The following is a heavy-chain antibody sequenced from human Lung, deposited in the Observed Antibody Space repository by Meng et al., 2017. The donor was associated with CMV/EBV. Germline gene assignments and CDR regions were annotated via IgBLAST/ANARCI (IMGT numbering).Heavy chain of an antibody. J-gene: IGHJ1*01. CDR1: GDSITNHNW. Sequence: GQFRESGPALVKPSETLSLTCAVSGDSITNHNWWAWVRQPPGKGLEWIGEIPHRGSSAYNPSLKSRVSMSIDKSKNQFSLKLTSVTAADTAVYHCLRRSGGSVWGQGTLVTVSS. CDR2: IPHRGSS. CDR3: LRRSGGSV. V-gene: IGHV4-4*02. D-gene: IGHD3-10*01.